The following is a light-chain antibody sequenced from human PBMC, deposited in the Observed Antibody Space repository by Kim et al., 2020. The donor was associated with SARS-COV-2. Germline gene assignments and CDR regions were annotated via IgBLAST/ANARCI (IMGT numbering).Light chain of an antibody. CDR2: AVS. CDR3: QQYNNWPRT. CDR1: QSLGSN. J-gene: IGKJ1*01. V-gene: IGKV3-15*01. Sequence: EIVMTQSPATLFVSPGERAILSCRASQSLGSNLAWYQQKPGQAPRLLMYAVSSRAAAIPVRFSGSGSGTEFTLTISSLQSEDSAVYYFQQYNNWPRTFGQGTKVDIK.